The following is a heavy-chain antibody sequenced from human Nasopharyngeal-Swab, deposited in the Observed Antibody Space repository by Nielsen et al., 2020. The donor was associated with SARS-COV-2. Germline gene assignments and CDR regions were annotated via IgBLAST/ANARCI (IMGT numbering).Heavy chain of an antibody. CDR2: IYYSGST. Sequence: RQAPGKGLEWIGYIYYSGSTYYNPSLKSRVTISVDTSKNQFSLKLSSVTAADTAVYYCARGSGGSYSRYYYGMDVWGQGTTVTVSS. D-gene: IGHD1-26*01. J-gene: IGHJ6*02. CDR3: ARGSGGSYSRYYYGMDV. V-gene: IGHV4-30-4*01.